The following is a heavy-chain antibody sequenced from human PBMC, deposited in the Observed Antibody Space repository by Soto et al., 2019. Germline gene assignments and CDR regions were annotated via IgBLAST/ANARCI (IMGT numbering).Heavy chain of an antibody. CDR1: VGSISSCGYY. V-gene: IGHV4-31*03. CDR3: ARAGGSGWFGY. J-gene: IGHJ4*02. CDR2: IYYSGST. Sequence: QVQLQESGPGLVKPSQTLSLTCTVSVGSISSCGYYWSWIRQHPGKGLEWIGYIYYSGSTYYNPSLKSRVTISVDTSKKQFSLKLSSVTAADTAVYYCARAGGSGWFGYWGQGTLVTVSS. D-gene: IGHD3-10*01.